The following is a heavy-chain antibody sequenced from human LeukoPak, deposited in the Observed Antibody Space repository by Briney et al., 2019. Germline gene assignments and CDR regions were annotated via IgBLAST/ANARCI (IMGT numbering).Heavy chain of an antibody. CDR2: ISSSSSYI. Sequence: GGSLRLSCAASGFTFSSYSMNWVRQAPGKGLEWVSSISSSSSYIYYADSVRGRFTISRDNAKNSLYLQMNSLRAEDTAVYYCARDLGYRGYDFWSGPWDAFDIWGQGTMVTVSS. D-gene: IGHD3-3*01. J-gene: IGHJ3*02. V-gene: IGHV3-21*01. CDR1: GFTFSSYS. CDR3: ARDLGYRGYDFWSGPWDAFDI.